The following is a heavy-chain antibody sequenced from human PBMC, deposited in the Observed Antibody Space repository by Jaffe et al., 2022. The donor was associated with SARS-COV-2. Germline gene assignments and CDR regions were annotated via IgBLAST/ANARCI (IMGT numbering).Heavy chain of an antibody. CDR2: IYWNDDK. CDR1: GFSLSTTGMG. CDR3: AHRRPLPEAGTGYFDY. Sequence: QITLKESGPTLVKPTQTLTLTCTFSGFSLSTTGMGVGWIRQSPGKALEWLALIYWNDDKRYRPSLKSRLTITKDTSSNQVVLTMTNMDPVDTATYYCAHRRPLPEAGTGYFDYWGQGTLITVSS. D-gene: IGHD6-13*01. V-gene: IGHV2-5*01. J-gene: IGHJ4*02.